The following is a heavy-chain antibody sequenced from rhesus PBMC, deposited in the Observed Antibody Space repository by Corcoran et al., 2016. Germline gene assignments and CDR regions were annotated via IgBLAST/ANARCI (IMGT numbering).Heavy chain of an antibody. J-gene: IGHJ4*01. CDR1: GGPISDSYR. Sequence: QVQLQESGPGVVKPSETLSLTCAVSGGPISDSYRWSWIRQPPGKGLEWIGYIYGSSTSTNYNPSLKSRVTISKDTSKNQFSLKLSSVTAADTAVYYCARGNSGRFDYWGQGVLVTVSS. CDR3: ARGNSGRFDY. CDR2: IYGSSTST. D-gene: IGHD6-25*01. V-gene: IGHV4S10*01.